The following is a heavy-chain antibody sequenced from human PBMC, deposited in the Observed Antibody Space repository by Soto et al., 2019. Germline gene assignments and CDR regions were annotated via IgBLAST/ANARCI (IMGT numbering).Heavy chain of an antibody. CDR1: GGSISNYY. CDR3: ARLGGSGWSYYIDY. Sequence: PSETLSLTCTVSGGSISNYYWSWIRQPPGKGLEWIGYIYNSGSTNYNPSLKSRVAISVDTSKNQFSLKLSSVTAADAAAYYCARLGGSGWSYYIDYWGQRTLVTVSS. D-gene: IGHD6-19*01. V-gene: IGHV4-59*08. J-gene: IGHJ4*02. CDR2: IYNSGST.